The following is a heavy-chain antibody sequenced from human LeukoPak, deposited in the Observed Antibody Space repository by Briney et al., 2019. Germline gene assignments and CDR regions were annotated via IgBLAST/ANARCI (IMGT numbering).Heavy chain of an antibody. CDR1: GYTLTELS. D-gene: IGHD6-19*01. CDR2: FDPEDGET. J-gene: IGHJ3*02. Sequence: ASVKVSCKVSGYTLTELSMHWVRQAPGKGLEWMGGFDPEDGETIYAQKFQGRVTMTEDTSTDTAYMELSSLRSEDTAVYYCATGPLIAVAGTFAFDIWGQGTMVTVSS. V-gene: IGHV1-24*01. CDR3: ATGPLIAVAGTFAFDI.